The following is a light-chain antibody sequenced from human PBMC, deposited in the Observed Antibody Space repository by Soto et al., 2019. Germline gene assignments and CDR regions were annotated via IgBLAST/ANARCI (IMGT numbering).Light chain of an antibody. J-gene: IGKJ3*01. V-gene: IGKV1-39*01. CDR2: AAS. CDR3: QQGYSFAFT. CDR1: QSISNN. Sequence: DIQMTQSPSSLSASIGDRVTITCRASQSISNNLNWYQQKPGKAPKLLIYAASNLQSGVPSRFSGSGSGTDFTLTISSLQPEDFATYFCQQGYSFAFTFGPGTKVDIK.